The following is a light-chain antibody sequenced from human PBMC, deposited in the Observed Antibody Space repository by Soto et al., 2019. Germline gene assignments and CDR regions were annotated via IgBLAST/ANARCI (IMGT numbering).Light chain of an antibody. CDR3: QTWDTDIPV. V-gene: IGLV4-69*01. J-gene: IGLJ3*02. CDR2: VSTEGSH. Sequence: VLTQSPSASASLGASVKLTCTLSSGHSNYVIAWHQHQPEKGPRYLMKVSTEGSHNKGDGIPDRFSGSSSGAERYLTISSLQSEDEAAYYCQTWDTDIPVFGGGTKLTVL. CDR1: SGHSNYV.